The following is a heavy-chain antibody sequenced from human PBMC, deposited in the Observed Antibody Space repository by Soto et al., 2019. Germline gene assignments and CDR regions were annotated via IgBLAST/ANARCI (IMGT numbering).Heavy chain of an antibody. CDR2: ISGSGGTT. J-gene: IGHJ4*02. CDR3: AKRPKAGVAVAGTGYFDF. D-gene: IGHD6-19*01. V-gene: IGHV3-23*01. Sequence: GGSLRLSCAASGFTFSNYAMSWVRQAPGKGREWVSVISGSGGTTYYPDSVKGRFTISRDNSKNTLYLQMNSLTAADTAVYYCAKRPKAGVAVAGTGYFDFWGQGTLVTVSS. CDR1: GFTFSNYA.